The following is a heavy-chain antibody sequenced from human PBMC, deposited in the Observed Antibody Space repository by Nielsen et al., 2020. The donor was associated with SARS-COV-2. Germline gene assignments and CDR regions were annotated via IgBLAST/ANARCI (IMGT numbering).Heavy chain of an antibody. D-gene: IGHD6-19*01. CDR2: ISAST. CDR1: GFTFSNYW. J-gene: IGHJ4*02. V-gene: IGHV3-23*01. Sequence: GESLKISCAASGFTFSNYWMHWVRQAPGKGLEWVSAISASTYYADSVKGRFTISRDNSKNTLYLQMNSLRAEDTAVYYCAKRSGYTSGWYGDYWGQGTLVTVSS. CDR3: AKRSGYTSGWYGDY.